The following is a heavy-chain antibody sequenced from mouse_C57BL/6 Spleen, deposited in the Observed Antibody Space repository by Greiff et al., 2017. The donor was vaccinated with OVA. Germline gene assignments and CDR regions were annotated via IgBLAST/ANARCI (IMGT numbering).Heavy chain of an antibody. CDR1: GYSITSGYY. CDR3: ARRGSSHYYAMDY. D-gene: IGHD1-1*01. CDR2: ISYDGSN. V-gene: IGHV3-6*01. Sequence: DVQLQESGPGLVKPSQSLSLTCSVTGYSITSGYYWNWIRQFPGNKLEWMGYISYDGSNNYNPSLKNRISITRDTSKNQFFLKLNSVTTEDTATYYCARRGSSHYYAMDYWGQGTSVTVSS. J-gene: IGHJ4*01.